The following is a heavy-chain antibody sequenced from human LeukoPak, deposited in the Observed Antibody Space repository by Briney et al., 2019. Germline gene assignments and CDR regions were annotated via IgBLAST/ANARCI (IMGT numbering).Heavy chain of an antibody. Sequence: SETLSLTCAVYGGSFSGYYWSWIRQPPGEGLEWIGEINHSGNTNYNPSLKSRVTISVDTSKNQFSLKLSSVTAADTAVYYCARQRKNWFDPWGQGTLVTVSS. CDR2: INHSGNT. J-gene: IGHJ5*02. CDR1: GGSFSGYY. CDR3: ARQRKNWFDP. V-gene: IGHV4-34*01.